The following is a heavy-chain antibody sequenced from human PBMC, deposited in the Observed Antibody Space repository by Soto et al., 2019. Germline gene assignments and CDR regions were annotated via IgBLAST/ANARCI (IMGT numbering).Heavy chain of an antibody. V-gene: IGHV4-59*08. CDR1: GGSISSYY. J-gene: IGHJ6*03. Sequence: SETLSLTCTVSGGSISSYYWSWIRQPPGKGLEWIGYIYYSGSTNYNPSLKSRVTISVDTSKNQFSLKLSSVTAADTAVYYCARQGEGVGNPFRHYYYYYMDVWGKGTTVTVS. CDR2: IYYSGST. CDR3: ARQGEGVGNPFRHYYYYYMDV. D-gene: IGHD1-1*01.